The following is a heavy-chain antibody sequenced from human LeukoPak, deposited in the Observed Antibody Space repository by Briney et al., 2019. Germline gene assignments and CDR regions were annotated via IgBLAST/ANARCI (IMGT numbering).Heavy chain of an antibody. J-gene: IGHJ4*02. CDR1: GGSISSGGYY. Sequence: SETLSLTCTVSGGSISSGGYYWSWLRQHPGKGLGWIGYIYYSGSTYYNPSLKSRLIISVDTSKIQFSLKLTSVTAADTAVYYCARASRGATIPLFDYWGQGTLVTASS. CDR3: ARASRGATIPLFDY. V-gene: IGHV4-31*03. CDR2: IYYSGST. D-gene: IGHD5-12*01.